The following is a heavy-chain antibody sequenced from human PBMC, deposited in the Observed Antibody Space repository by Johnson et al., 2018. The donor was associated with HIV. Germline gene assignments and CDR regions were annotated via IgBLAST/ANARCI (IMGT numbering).Heavy chain of an antibody. J-gene: IGHJ3*02. CDR1: GFTFSNYA. CDR3: TTRLRVGITGPTTAFDS. D-gene: IGHD1-14*01. CDR2: MSHDGSDK. Sequence: QVQLVESGGGLVQPGGSLRLSCAASGFTFSNYAMHWVRQAPGKGLEWVAAMSHDGSDKYYADSVKGRFTISRDNSKNTLYMQMNSRRDEATAVYYCTTRLRVGITGPTTAFDSWGQGTMVTVSS. V-gene: IGHV3-30*03.